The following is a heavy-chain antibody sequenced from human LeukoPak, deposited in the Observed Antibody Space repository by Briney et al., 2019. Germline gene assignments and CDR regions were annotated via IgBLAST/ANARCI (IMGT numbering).Heavy chain of an antibody. J-gene: IGHJ6*02. V-gene: IGHV3-23*01. Sequence: PGGSLRLSCAASEFTFSSYDIIWVRQAPGKGLEWVSTIDYSGGTTYYADSVKGRFTISRANSKNTLYLQMSSLRAEDTAIHYCAKVPFSDYGSGRPPFMDVWGQGTTVAVSS. CDR1: EFTFSSYD. CDR2: IDYSGGTT. D-gene: IGHD3-10*01. CDR3: AKVPFSDYGSGRPPFMDV.